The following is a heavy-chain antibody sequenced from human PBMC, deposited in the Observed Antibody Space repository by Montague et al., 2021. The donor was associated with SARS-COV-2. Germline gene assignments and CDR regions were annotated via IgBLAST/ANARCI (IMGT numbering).Heavy chain of an antibody. Sequence: SETLSLTCTVSGGSISSYYWSWIRQPPGKGLEWIGYIYYSGSTNYNPSLKSRVTISVDTSKNQFSLKLSSVTAADTAVYYCARGSGEGCSSTSCQGWGYYGMDVWGQGTTVTVSS. V-gene: IGHV4-59*01. CDR1: GGSISSYY. D-gene: IGHD2-2*01. CDR2: IYYSGST. J-gene: IGHJ6*02. CDR3: ARGSGEGCSSTSCQGWGYYGMDV.